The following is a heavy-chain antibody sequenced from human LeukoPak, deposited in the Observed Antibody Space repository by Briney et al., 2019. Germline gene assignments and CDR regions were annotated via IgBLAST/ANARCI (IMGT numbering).Heavy chain of an antibody. V-gene: IGHV3-21*01. CDR2: VSSSSSYI. Sequence: GGSLRLSCAASGFTFSSYSMYWVRQAPGKGLEWVSSVSSSSSYIYYADTVKGRFTISRDNAKNSLYLQMKSLRAEDTAVYYCAHTPYGSSWYLINWGQGTLVTVSS. CDR3: AHTPYGSSWYLIN. CDR1: GFTFSSYS. J-gene: IGHJ4*02. D-gene: IGHD6-13*01.